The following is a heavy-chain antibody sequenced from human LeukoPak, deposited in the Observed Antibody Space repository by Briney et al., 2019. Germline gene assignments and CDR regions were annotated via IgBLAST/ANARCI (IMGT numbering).Heavy chain of an antibody. V-gene: IGHV3-49*04. CDR3: TSPGDYFDY. Sequence: GGSLRLSCTASGFTFGDYAMSWVRQAPGKGLEWVGFIRSKAYGGTTEYAASVKGRFTISRDDSKSIAYLQMNSLKTEDTAVCYCTSPGDYFDYWGQGTLVTVSS. J-gene: IGHJ4*02. CDR2: IRSKAYGGTT. CDR1: GFTFGDYA. D-gene: IGHD1-14*01.